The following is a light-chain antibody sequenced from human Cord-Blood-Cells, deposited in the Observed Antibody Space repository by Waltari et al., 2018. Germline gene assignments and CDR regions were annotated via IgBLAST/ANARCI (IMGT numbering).Light chain of an antibody. CDR1: KSISSY. J-gene: IGKJ4*01. V-gene: IGKV1-39*01. CDR3: QQSYSTPLT. CDR2: AAS. Sequence: DIQMTQSPSSLSASVGDRVTITYRATKSISSYLNWYQQKPGKDPKLLIYAASSLQSGVPSRFSGSGSGTDFTLTISSLQPEDFATYYCQQSYSTPLTFGGGTKVEIK.